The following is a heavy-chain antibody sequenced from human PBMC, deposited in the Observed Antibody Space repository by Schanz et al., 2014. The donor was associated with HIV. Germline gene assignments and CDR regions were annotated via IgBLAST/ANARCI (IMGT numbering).Heavy chain of an antibody. V-gene: IGHV3-11*01. D-gene: IGHD3-10*01. CDR2: ISSGGTTI. J-gene: IGHJ6*02. CDR1: GFTFSDYY. CDR3: ARDTVRGVKDSMDV. Sequence: QVQLVESGGGLVKAGGSLRLSCAASGFTFSDYYMNWIRQAPGKGLEWVSNISSGGTTIYYADSVKGRFTVSRDNAKNSLYLQMKSLRVEDTAVYYCARDTVRGVKDSMDVWGQGTTVTVSS.